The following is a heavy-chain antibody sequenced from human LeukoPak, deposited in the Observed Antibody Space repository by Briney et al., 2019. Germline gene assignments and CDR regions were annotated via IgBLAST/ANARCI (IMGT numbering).Heavy chain of an antibody. Sequence: GESLKISCKGSGYSFTYWIGWVRQMPGKGLEWMGIIYSGDSHTKYSPSFQGRVTISVDKSITTAYLQWSSLEASDTAMYYCASARHGDYVWDYWGQGTLVAVSS. J-gene: IGHJ4*02. CDR1: GYSFTYW. CDR2: IYSGDSHT. D-gene: IGHD3-16*01. V-gene: IGHV5-51*01. CDR3: ASARHGDYVWDY.